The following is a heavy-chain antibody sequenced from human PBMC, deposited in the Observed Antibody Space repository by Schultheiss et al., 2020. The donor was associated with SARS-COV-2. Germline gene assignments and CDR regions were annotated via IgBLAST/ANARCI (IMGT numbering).Heavy chain of an antibody. Sequence: SETLSLTCTVSGGSISSGSYYWSWIRQPAGKGLEWIGRINTSGSTNYNPSLKSRVTMSVDTSKNQFSLKLSSVTAADTAVYYCAREGYCSSTSCLTSRGYYYYGMDVWGQGTTVTVSS. CDR2: INTSGST. CDR1: GGSISSGSYY. D-gene: IGHD2-2*01. V-gene: IGHV4-61*02. CDR3: AREGYCSSTSCLTSRGYYYYGMDV. J-gene: IGHJ6*02.